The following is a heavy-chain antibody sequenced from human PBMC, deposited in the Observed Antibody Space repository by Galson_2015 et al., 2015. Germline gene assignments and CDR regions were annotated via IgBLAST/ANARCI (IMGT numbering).Heavy chain of an antibody. V-gene: IGHV3-48*02. J-gene: IGHJ4*02. CDR1: GFTFSSYS. Sequence: SLRLSCAASGFTFSSYSMNWVRQAPGKGLEWVSYISSSSSTIYYADSVKGRFTISRDNAKNSLYLQMNSLRDEDTAVYYCASPLFEYSNLQRFDYWGQGTLVTVSS. CDR2: ISSSSSTI. D-gene: IGHD6-13*01. CDR3: ASPLFEYSNLQRFDY.